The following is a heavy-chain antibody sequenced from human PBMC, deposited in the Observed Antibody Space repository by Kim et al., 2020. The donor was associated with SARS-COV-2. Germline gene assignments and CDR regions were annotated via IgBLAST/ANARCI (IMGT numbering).Heavy chain of an antibody. V-gene: IGHV3-49*04. CDR3: YFGGGRCSVIAADGTVGMEV. Sequence: GGSLRLSCTASGFTFGDYAMSWVRQAPGKGLEWVGFIRSKAYGGTTEYAASVKGRFTISRDDSKSIAYLQMNSLKTEDTAVYYCYFGGGRCSVIAADGTVGMEVWGRGTAGTGS. CDR2: IRSKAYGGTT. J-gene: IGHJ6*02. CDR1: GFTFGDYA. D-gene: IGHD6-13*01.